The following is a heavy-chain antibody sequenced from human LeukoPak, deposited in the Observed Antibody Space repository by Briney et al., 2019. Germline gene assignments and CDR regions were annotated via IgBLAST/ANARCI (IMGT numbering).Heavy chain of an antibody. D-gene: IGHD3-3*01. Sequence: GGSLRLSCVASGFTFSSFAMGWVRQAPGKGLEWVSGISGSGGTTYYTDSVKGRFTISRDNSKNTLYLQVNSLRAEDTAVYYCAKDLHGEVPDYFDYWGQGSLVTVS. CDR2: ISGSGGTT. J-gene: IGHJ4*02. V-gene: IGHV3-23*01. CDR3: AKDLHGEVPDYFDY. CDR1: GFTFSSFA.